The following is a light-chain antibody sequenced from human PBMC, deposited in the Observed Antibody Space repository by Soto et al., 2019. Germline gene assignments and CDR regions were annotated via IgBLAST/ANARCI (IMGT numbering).Light chain of an antibody. CDR3: AAWDDGLNGVV. Sequence: QSVLTQSPSASGTPGQRVTISCSGSSSSIGANSVNWYQQLPGTAPKLLIYSNNQRPSGVPDRFSGSRSGTAASLAISGLQSEDEADYYCAAWDDGLNGVVFGGGTEVTVL. CDR1: SSSIGANS. J-gene: IGLJ3*02. CDR2: SNN. V-gene: IGLV1-44*01.